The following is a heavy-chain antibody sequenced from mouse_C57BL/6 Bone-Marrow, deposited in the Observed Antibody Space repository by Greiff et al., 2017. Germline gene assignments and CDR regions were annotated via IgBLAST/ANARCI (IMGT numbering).Heavy chain of an antibody. CDR2: IYPGVGET. J-gene: IGHJ3*01. CDR3: ARPIYYYGSTWFDY. D-gene: IGHD1-1*01. V-gene: IGHV1-82*01. Sequence: QVQLKQSGPELVKPGASVKISCKASGYAFSSSWMNWVKQRPGKGLEWIGRIYPGVGETNYNGKFKGKATLTADKASSTAYMQHSSLTSEDSAVYFCARPIYYYGSTWFDYWGQGTLVTVSA. CDR1: GYAFSSSW.